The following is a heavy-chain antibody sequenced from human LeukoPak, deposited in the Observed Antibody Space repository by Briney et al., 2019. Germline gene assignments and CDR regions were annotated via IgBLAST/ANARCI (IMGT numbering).Heavy chain of an antibody. J-gene: IGHJ4*02. V-gene: IGHV4-34*01. CDR1: GGSFSGYY. CDR3: ARVRGKTARKYYFDY. D-gene: IGHD2-21*02. Sequence: SETLSLTCAVYGGSFSGYYWSWIRQPPGKRLEWIGEINHSGSTNYNPSLKSRVTISVDTSKNQFSLKLSSVTAADTAVYYCARVRGKTARKYYFDYWGQGTLVTVSS. CDR2: INHSGST.